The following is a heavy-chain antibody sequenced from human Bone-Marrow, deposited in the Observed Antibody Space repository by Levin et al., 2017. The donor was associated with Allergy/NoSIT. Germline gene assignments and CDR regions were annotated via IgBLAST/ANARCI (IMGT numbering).Heavy chain of an antibody. D-gene: IGHD4-17*01. J-gene: IGHJ3*01. CDR2: ITGSGAVT. CDR3: AKDPNGDYVGAFDS. CDR1: GLTFSTYA. V-gene: IGHV3-23*01. Sequence: GGSLRLSCAGSGLTFSTYAMTWVRQAPGKGLEWVSAITGSGAVTLYADSVKGRFTISRDNSKNTLYLQMNSLRAEDTALYYCAKDPNGDYVGAFDSWGQGTMVTVSS.